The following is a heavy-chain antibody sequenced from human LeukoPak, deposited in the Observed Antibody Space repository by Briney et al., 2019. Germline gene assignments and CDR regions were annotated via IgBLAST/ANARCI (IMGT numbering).Heavy chain of an antibody. Sequence: GGSLRLSCAASGFIVSDYYISWVRQTPGKGLEWVSVIYSGGATFYADSVKGRFTISRDNSKNTVHLQMNSLRAEDTAVYYCASGGKYCTGGACYGDWGQGTLVTVSS. CDR3: ASGGKYCTGGACYGD. J-gene: IGHJ4*02. CDR2: IYSGGAT. V-gene: IGHV3-53*01. D-gene: IGHD2-8*02. CDR1: GFIVSDYY.